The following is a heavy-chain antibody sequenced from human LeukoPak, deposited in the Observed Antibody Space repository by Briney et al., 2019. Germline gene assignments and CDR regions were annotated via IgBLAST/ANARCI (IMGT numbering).Heavy chain of an antibody. CDR2: IYYSGST. CDR1: GGSISSSSYY. D-gene: IGHD3-9*01. Sequence: SETLSLTCTVSGGSISSSSYYWGWIRQPPGKGLEWIGSIYYSGSTYYNPSLKSRVTISVDTSKNQFSLKLSSVTAADTAVYYCARQRYYDILTGYYDVWYFDYWGQGTLVTVSS. CDR3: ARQRYYDILTGYYDVWYFDY. J-gene: IGHJ4*02. V-gene: IGHV4-39*01.